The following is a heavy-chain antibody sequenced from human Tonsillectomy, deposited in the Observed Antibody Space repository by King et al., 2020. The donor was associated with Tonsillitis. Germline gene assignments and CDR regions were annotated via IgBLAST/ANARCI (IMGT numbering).Heavy chain of an antibody. D-gene: IGHD1-26*01. CDR2: MSYSWPS. V-gene: IGHV4-39*01. J-gene: IGHJ4*02. Sequence: HLQLQESGPGVVKPSETLSLTCTVSGGSISSSDHLWAWIRQAPGKGLEWIGYMSYSWPSFYNPSLKRRITISGGTSENRFSLTLKSVTAADTAVYFCARYVSGSFDYWGQGALVTVSS. CDR1: GGSISSSDHL. CDR3: ARYVSGSFDY.